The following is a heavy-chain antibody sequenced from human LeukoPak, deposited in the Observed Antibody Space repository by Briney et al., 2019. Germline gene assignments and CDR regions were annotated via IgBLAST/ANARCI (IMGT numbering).Heavy chain of an antibody. Sequence: AGFLRLSCAASGFTFSSYAMHWVRQAPGKGLEWVALISYDGNNKYYADSVKGRFTISRDNSKNRLYLQMDSLRAEDTAVYSCASLPPDIVVVPAARLDYWGQGTLVTVSS. CDR3: ASLPPDIVVVPAARLDY. V-gene: IGHV3-30-3*01. D-gene: IGHD2-2*01. CDR1: GFTFSSYA. CDR2: ISYDGNNK. J-gene: IGHJ4*02.